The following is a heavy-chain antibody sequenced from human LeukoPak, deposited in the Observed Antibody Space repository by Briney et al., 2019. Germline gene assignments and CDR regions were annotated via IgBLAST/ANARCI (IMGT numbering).Heavy chain of an antibody. Sequence: GGSLRLSWAASGFTFSSYWMHWVRQAPGNGLVWVSRINVDGSSTNYADSVRGRFTISRDNAKNTLYLQMNSLRAEDTAVFYCARDPYSGYDRSLDVWGQGTTVTVSS. CDR1: GFTFSSYW. D-gene: IGHD5-12*01. V-gene: IGHV3-74*01. CDR2: INVDGSST. J-gene: IGHJ6*02. CDR3: ARDPYSGYDRSLDV.